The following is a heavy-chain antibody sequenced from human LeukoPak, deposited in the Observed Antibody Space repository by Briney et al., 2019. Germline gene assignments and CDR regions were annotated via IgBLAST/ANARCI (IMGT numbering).Heavy chain of an antibody. CDR3: ARGTGGYDFWSGYYKPYYYYGMDV. J-gene: IGHJ6*02. Sequence: SETLSLTCTVSGVSISSGGYYWSWIRQHPGKGLEWIGYIYYSGSTYYNPSLKSRVTISVDTSKNQFSLKLSSVTAADTAVYYCARGTGGYDFWSGYYKPYYYYGMDVWGQGTTVTVSS. V-gene: IGHV4-31*03. CDR1: GVSISSGGYY. CDR2: IYYSGST. D-gene: IGHD3-3*01.